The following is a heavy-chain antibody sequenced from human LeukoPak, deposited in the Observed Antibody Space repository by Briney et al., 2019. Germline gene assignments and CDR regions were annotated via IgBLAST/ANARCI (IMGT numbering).Heavy chain of an antibody. CDR3: ARGRYFDFFDP. Sequence: SQTLSLTCAISGDSVSSNNAAWSWVRQSPSRGLEWLQRTYYRSKWYNDYAVSVNSRITINADTSKNQFSLQLNSVTPEDTAVYYCARGRYFDFFDPWGQGTLVTVSS. CDR2: TYYRSKWYN. J-gene: IGHJ5*02. CDR1: GDSVSSNNAA. V-gene: IGHV6-1*01. D-gene: IGHD3-9*01.